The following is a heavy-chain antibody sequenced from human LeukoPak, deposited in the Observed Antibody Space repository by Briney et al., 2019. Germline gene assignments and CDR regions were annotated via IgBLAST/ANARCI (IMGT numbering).Heavy chain of an antibody. Sequence: GSLRLSCAASGFTFSDHYMDWIRQPPGKGLEWIGYIYYSGSTNYNPSLKSRVTISVDTSKNQFSLRLSSVTAADTAVYYCARVTGYIVEDYFDYWGQGTLVTVSS. CDR3: ARVTGYIVEDYFDY. CDR1: GFTFSDHY. CDR2: IYYSGST. V-gene: IGHV4-59*11. J-gene: IGHJ4*02. D-gene: IGHD3-22*01.